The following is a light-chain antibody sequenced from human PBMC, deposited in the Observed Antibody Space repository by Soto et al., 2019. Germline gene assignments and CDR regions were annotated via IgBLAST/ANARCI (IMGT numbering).Light chain of an antibody. J-gene: IGKJ1*01. V-gene: IGKV2-24*01. Sequence: DIVLTQTPLSSPVTLGQPASISCRSSQSLVYSDGNTYLSWLQQRPGQPPRLLIYQVSNRFSRVTDRFSGSGAGTDFTLKISRVEAEDVGVSYCVQFSQFPRTFGKGTKVEIK. CDR1: QSLVYSDGNTY. CDR3: VQFSQFPRT. CDR2: QVS.